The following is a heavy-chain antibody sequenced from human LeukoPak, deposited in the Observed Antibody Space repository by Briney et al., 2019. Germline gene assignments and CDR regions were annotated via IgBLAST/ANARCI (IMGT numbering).Heavy chain of an antibody. J-gene: IGHJ4*02. Sequence: GGSLRLSCAASGFIFSSYAMNWVRQAPGKGLEWISYISSSGSTIYYADSVKGRFTISRDNAKNSLYLQMNSLRAEDTAVYYCARGGEFSGYEIWGQGTLVTVSS. CDR3: ARGGEFSGYEI. CDR2: ISSSGSTI. D-gene: IGHD5-12*01. V-gene: IGHV3-48*03. CDR1: GFIFSSYA.